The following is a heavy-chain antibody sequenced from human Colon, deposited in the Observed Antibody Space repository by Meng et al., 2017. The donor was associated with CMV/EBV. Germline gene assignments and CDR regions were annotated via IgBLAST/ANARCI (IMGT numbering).Heavy chain of an antibody. CDR1: GSTFSNHV. CDR2: ITGSSDFE. V-gene: IGHV3-21*01. J-gene: IGHJ4*02. D-gene: IGHD3-22*01. Sequence: GESLKISCAASGSTFSNHVMSWLRQAPGKGLEWVSAITGSSDFENLADSVKGRFTISRDNAKNSLYLQMNSLRAEDTAVYFCARDYYDTSGSIWGQGTLVTVSS. CDR3: ARDYYDTSGSI.